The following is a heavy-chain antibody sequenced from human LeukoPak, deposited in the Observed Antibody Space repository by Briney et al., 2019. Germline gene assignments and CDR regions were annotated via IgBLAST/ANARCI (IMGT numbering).Heavy chain of an antibody. D-gene: IGHD4-17*01. CDR2: MNPNSGNT. CDR1: GYTFTSYD. Sequence: ASVKVSCKASGYTFTSYDINWVRQATGQGLEWMGWMNPNSGNTGYAQKFQGRVTMTRNTSISTAYMELSSLRSEDTAVYYCATDPYGDYVPAYGMDVWGQGTTVTVSS. CDR3: ATDPYGDYVPAYGMDV. J-gene: IGHJ6*02. V-gene: IGHV1-8*01.